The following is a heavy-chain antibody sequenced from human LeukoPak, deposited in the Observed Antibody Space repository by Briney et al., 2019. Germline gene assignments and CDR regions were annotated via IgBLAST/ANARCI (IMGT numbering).Heavy chain of an antibody. CDR3: ARGGLYSSSWYGDY. V-gene: IGHV3-30*04. CDR1: GFSLSSYA. J-gene: IGHJ4*01. CDR2: ISFDGSNK. D-gene: IGHD6-13*01. Sequence: PGGSLRLSCAASGFSLSSYAMHWVRQAPGKGLEWVAVISFDGSNKYYADSVKGRFTISRDNSKNTLYLQMNSLRAEDTAVYYCARGGLYSSSWYGDYWGQGTLVTVSS.